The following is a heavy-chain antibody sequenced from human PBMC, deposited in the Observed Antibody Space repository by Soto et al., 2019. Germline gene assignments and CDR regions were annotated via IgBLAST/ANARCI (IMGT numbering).Heavy chain of an antibody. Sequence: GGSLRLSCAASGFTVSSNYMSWVRQAPGKGLEWVSVIYSGGSTYYADSVKGRFTISRDNSKNTLYLQMNSLRAEDTAVYYCERLSIVGVPDAFDIWGQGTMVTVSS. CDR3: ERLSIVGVPDAFDI. J-gene: IGHJ3*02. V-gene: IGHV3-53*01. CDR1: GFTVSSNY. CDR2: IYSGGST. D-gene: IGHD1-26*01.